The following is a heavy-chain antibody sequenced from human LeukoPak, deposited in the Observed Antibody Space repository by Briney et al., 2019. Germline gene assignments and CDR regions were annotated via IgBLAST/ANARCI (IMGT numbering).Heavy chain of an antibody. V-gene: IGHV3-74*01. CDR2: INGDGSRT. Sequence: GGSLRLSCAASGFTFSSHWMHWVRQAPGKGLVWVSRINGDGSRTTYADSVQGRFTISRDNAKNTLYLKMDSLRDEDTAVYYCAGDIGTLDYWGRGTLVTVSS. D-gene: IGHD1-1*01. CDR3: AGDIGTLDY. J-gene: IGHJ4*02. CDR1: GFTFSSHW.